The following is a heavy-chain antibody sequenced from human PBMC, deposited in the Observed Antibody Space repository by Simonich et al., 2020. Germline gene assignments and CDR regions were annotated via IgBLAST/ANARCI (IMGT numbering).Heavy chain of an antibody. D-gene: IGHD2-2*01. Sequence: QVQLVQSGAEVKKPGASVKVSCKASGYTFTGYYMHWVRQAPGQGLEWMGWINPNSGGKNYEQKLQGRVTMTRDTSISTAYMELSRLRSDDTAVYYCARDPVVPAAIRNAFDIWGQGTMVTVSS. V-gene: IGHV1-2*02. J-gene: IGHJ3*02. CDR3: ARDPVVPAAIRNAFDI. CDR2: INPNSGGK. CDR1: GYTFTGYY.